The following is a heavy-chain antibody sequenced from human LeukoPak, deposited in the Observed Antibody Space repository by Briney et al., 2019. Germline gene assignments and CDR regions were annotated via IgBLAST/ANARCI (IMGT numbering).Heavy chain of an antibody. CDR2: IYYSGST. Sequence: SETLSLTCTVSGGSISSYYWSWIRQPPGKGLEWIGYIYYSGSTNYNPSLKSRVTISVDTSKNQFSLKLSSVTAADTAVYYCARDLMVRGLFAGGLYYYYGMDVWGQGTTVTVSS. V-gene: IGHV4-59*01. CDR3: ARDLMVRGLFAGGLYYYYGMDV. D-gene: IGHD3-10*01. J-gene: IGHJ6*02. CDR1: GGSISSYY.